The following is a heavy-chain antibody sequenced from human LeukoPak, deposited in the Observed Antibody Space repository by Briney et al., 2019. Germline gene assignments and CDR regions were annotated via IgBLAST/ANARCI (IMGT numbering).Heavy chain of an antibody. Sequence: ASVKVSCKASGGTFISYAISWVRQAPGQGLEWMGWISGYNGKTKYAQKLQDRVTMTTDTSTTIAYMELRSLTSDDTAVYYCARGPYSYDSSGAFDIWGQGTMVTVSS. D-gene: IGHD3-22*01. CDR1: GGTFISYA. J-gene: IGHJ3*02. V-gene: IGHV1-18*01. CDR2: ISGYNGKT. CDR3: ARGPYSYDSSGAFDI.